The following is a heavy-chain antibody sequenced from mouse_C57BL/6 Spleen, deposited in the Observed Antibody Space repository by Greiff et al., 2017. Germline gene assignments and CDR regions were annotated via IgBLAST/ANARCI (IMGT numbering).Heavy chain of an antibody. CDR3: ARGYYGSSDYFDY. Sequence: QVQLQQPGAELVRPGSSVKLSCKASGYTFTSYWMHWVKQRPGTGLEWIGQIYPGDGDTNYNGKFKGKATLTADKSSSTAYMQLSSLTSEDSAVYFCARGYYGSSDYFDYWGQGTTLTVSS. CDR2: IYPGDGDT. D-gene: IGHD1-1*01. J-gene: IGHJ2*01. CDR1: GYTFTSYW. V-gene: IGHV1-80*01.